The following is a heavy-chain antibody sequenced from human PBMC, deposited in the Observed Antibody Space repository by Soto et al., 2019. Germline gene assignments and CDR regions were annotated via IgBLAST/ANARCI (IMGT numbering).Heavy chain of an antibody. Sequence: ASVQVSDKRSVWNVCSSRLCPYRQATGQGLEWMGWISAYNGNTNYAQKLQGRVTMTTDTSASTAYMELRSLRSDDTAVYYCAGSDYGDLILAYLGKRTLVTV. CDR2: ISAYNGNT. CDR1: VWNVCSSR. V-gene: IGHV1-18*01. CDR3: AGSDYGDLILAY. D-gene: IGHD4-17*01. J-gene: IGHJ4*02.